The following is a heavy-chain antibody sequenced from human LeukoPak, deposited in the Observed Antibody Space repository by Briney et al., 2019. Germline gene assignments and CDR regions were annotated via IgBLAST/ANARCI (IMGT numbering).Heavy chain of an antibody. J-gene: IGHJ6*03. CDR2: ISAYNGNT. CDR3: ARDGHNFGVGLYYMDV. V-gene: IGHV1-18*01. D-gene: IGHD3-3*01. CDR1: GYTFTSYG. Sequence: ASVKVSCKASGYTFTSYGISWVRQAPGQGLEWMGWISAYNGNTNYAQKLQGRVTMTTDTSTSTAYMELRSLRSDDTAVYYCARDGHNFGVGLYYMDVWGKGTTVTVSS.